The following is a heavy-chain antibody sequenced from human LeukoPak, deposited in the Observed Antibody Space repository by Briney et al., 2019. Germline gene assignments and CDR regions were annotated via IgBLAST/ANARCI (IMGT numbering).Heavy chain of an antibody. CDR2: INHSGST. D-gene: IGHD6-19*01. CDR1: GGSFSGYY. V-gene: IGHV4-34*01. Sequence: SETLSLTCAVYGGSFSGYYWSWIRQPPGKGLEWIGEINHSGSTNYNPSLKSRVTISVDTSKNQFPLKLSSVTAADTAVYYCARAYSSGWEGWNYWGQGTLVTVSS. J-gene: IGHJ4*02. CDR3: ARAYSSGWEGWNY.